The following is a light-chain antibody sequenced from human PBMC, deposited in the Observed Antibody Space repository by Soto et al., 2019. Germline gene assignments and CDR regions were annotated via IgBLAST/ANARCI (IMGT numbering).Light chain of an antibody. CDR1: SSDVGGYNY. CDR2: EVT. V-gene: IGLV2-14*01. CDR3: SSYTSSSTYV. J-gene: IGLJ1*01. Sequence: QSALTQPASVSGSPGQSITISCTGTSSDVGGYNYVSWYQQHPGKAPKLMIFEVTNRPSGVPNRFSGSKSGKTASLTISGLQAEDEADYYCSSYTSSSTYVFGTGTKLTVL.